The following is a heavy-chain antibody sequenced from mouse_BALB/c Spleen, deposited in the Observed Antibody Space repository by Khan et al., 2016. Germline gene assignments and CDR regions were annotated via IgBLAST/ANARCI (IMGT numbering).Heavy chain of an antibody. CDR2: INSDGSAI. Sequence: EVQLLETGGGLVQPGGSRGLSCEGSGFTFSGFWMSWVRQTPGKTLEWIGDINSDGSAINYAQSIKDRFTIFRDNDKSTLYLQMSNVRSEDTATYFCMRYDGYYWYFDVWGAGTTVTVSS. V-gene: IGHV11-2*02. CDR1: GFTFSGFW. D-gene: IGHD2-3*01. CDR3: MRYDGYYWYFDV. J-gene: IGHJ1*01.